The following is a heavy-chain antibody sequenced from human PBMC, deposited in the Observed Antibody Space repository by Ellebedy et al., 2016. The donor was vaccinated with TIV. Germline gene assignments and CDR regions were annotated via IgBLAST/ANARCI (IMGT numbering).Heavy chain of an antibody. CDR3: ASSPSGYEIPY. Sequence: GSLRLSXTVSDGSIRSYHWSWIRQFPGKGLEWIGYFHYSGTTNYNPSLKSRLSISVDTSKNQFSLNLSSVTAADTGVYYCASSPSGYEIPYWGQGTLVTVSS. CDR2: FHYSGTT. J-gene: IGHJ4*02. V-gene: IGHV4-59*01. CDR1: DGSIRSYH. D-gene: IGHD5-12*01.